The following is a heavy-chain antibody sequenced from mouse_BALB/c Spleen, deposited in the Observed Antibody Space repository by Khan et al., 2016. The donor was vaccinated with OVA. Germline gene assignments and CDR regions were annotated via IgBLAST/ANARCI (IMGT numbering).Heavy chain of an antibody. CDR2: ISTYSGNT. CDR1: GYTFTDYA. Sequence: VELVESGPELVRPGVSVKISCKGSGYTFTDYAMYWVKQSHAKSLEWIGLISTYSGNTNYNQKFKGKATMTVDKSSSTAYMELARLTSEDSAIDYGARPAYDGYYDYWGQGTTLTVSS. J-gene: IGHJ2*01. CDR3: ARPAYDGYYDY. D-gene: IGHD2-3*01. V-gene: IGHV1S137*01.